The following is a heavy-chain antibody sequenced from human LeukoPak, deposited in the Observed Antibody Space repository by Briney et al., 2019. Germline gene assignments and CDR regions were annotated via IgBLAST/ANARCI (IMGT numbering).Heavy chain of an antibody. CDR3: VRDLNWAFDY. CDR1: GFTFSRYT. D-gene: IGHD3-16*01. J-gene: IGHJ4*02. Sequence: GGSLRLSCAASGFTFSRYTMNWVRQAPGKELEWISNIRSESSSTTYADSVKGRFTISRDNAKNSLYLQINSLRAEDTAVYYCVRDLNWAFDYWGQGTLVTVSS. CDR2: IRSESSST. V-gene: IGHV3-48*01.